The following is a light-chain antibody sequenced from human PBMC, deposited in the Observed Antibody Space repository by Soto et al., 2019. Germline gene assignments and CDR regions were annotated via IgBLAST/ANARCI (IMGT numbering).Light chain of an antibody. V-gene: IGKV3-15*01. CDR3: QQFDNRPKT. CDR1: QSVGIN. Sequence: EVVMTQSPDTLSVYPGDRATLSCRASQSVGINLAWYQQKPGQAPRLLIYHASVRATGIPARFSGRGSGTEFTLTISSLQSEDFAVYYCQQFDNRPKTFGQGTKVDIK. CDR2: HAS. J-gene: IGKJ1*01.